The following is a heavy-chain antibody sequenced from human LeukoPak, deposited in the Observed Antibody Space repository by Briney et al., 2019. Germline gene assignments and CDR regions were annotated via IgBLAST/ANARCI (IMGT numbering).Heavy chain of an antibody. Sequence: GGSLRLSCAASGFTFSSYAMSWVRQAPGKGLEWVSAINGSGGSTYYADSVKGRFTISRDNSKNTLYLQMNSLRAEDTAVYYCAKDLSSIAAAGTPLDYWGQGTLVTVSS. V-gene: IGHV3-23*01. J-gene: IGHJ4*02. CDR2: INGSGGST. D-gene: IGHD6-13*01. CDR1: GFTFSSYA. CDR3: AKDLSSIAAAGTPLDY.